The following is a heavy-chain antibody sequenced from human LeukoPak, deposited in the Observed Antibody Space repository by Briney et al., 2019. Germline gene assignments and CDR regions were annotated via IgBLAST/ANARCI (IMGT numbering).Heavy chain of an antibody. CDR2: ISSSSRTV. Sequence: GGSLRLSCAASGFTFSSYSMNWVRQAPGKGLEWISYISSSSRTVYYADSVRGRFTISRDNARNSLYLQMNSLRAEDTAVYYCARGVGATNIDFDYWGQGTLVTVSS. CDR1: GFTFSSYS. CDR3: ARGVGATNIDFDY. J-gene: IGHJ4*02. V-gene: IGHV3-48*01. D-gene: IGHD1-26*01.